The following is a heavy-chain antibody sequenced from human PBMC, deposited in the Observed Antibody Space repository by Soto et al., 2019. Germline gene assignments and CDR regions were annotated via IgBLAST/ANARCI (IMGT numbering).Heavy chain of an antibody. CDR3: ARSRITIFGVVTVLFDY. CDR2: INAGNGNT. CDR1: GYTFTSYA. Sequence: ASVKVSCKASGYTFTSYARHWVRQAPGQRLEWMGWINAGNGNTKYSQKFQGRVTITRDTSASTAYMELSSLRSEDTAVYYCARSRITIFGVVTVLFDYWGQGTLVTVSS. V-gene: IGHV1-3*01. J-gene: IGHJ4*02. D-gene: IGHD3-3*01.